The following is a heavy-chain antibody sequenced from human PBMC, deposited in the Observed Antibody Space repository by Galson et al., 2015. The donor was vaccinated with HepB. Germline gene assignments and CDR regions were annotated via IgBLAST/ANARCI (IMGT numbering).Heavy chain of an antibody. Sequence: SVKFSCKASGYPFINYAIHWVRQAPGHSLEWMGWINVGNGNTIYSKKFQGRVTISRDISASTAYLDLPSLSSEDTAVYYCTRDTAMAHWDYWGQGTRVTVSS. CDR2: INVGNGNT. D-gene: IGHD5-18*01. J-gene: IGHJ4*02. CDR1: GYPFINYA. CDR3: TRDTAMAHWDY. V-gene: IGHV1-3*01.